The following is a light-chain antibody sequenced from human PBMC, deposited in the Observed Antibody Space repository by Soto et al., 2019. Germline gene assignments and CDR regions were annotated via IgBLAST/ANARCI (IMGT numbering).Light chain of an antibody. CDR1: QSFSSS. V-gene: IGKV3-15*01. Sequence: EIVMTQSPATLSVSPGERATLSCRASQSFSSSLVWYQQKPGQAPRLLIYAASTRATGVPARFSGSGSGTEFTLTISSLQSEDFAFYYCLQYNNWPWTFGQGTKVEI. CDR3: LQYNNWPWT. J-gene: IGKJ1*01. CDR2: AAS.